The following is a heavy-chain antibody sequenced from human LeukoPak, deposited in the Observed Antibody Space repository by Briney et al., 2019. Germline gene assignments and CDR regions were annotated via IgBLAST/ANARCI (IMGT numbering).Heavy chain of an antibody. D-gene: IGHD2-2*01. J-gene: IGHJ5*02. CDR1: GGSFSGYY. Sequence: KPSETLSLTCAVYGGSFSGYYWSWIRQPPGKGLEWIGEINHSGRTNYNPSLKSRVTISVDTSKTQFSLKLSSVTAADTAVYYCAIHIVVVPAAKKKNWFDPWGQGTLVTVSS. CDR2: INHSGRT. CDR3: AIHIVVVPAAKKKNWFDP. V-gene: IGHV4-34*01.